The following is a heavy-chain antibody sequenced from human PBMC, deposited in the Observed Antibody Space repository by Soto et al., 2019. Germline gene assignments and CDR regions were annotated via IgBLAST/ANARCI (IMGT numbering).Heavy chain of an antibody. CDR2: IYYSGST. CDR3: ARGRYYDSSGYYYGPSYFDY. CDR1: GGSISSSSYY. Sequence: PSETLSLTCTVSGGSISSSSYYWGWIRQPPGKGLEWIGSIYYSGSTYYNPSLKSRVTISVDTSKNQFSLKLSSVTAADTAVYYCARGRYYDSSGYYYGPSYFDYRGQGTLVTVSS. D-gene: IGHD3-22*01. J-gene: IGHJ4*02. V-gene: IGHV4-39*01.